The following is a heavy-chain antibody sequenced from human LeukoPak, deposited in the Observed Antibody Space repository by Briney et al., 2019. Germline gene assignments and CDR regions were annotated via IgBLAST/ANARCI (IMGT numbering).Heavy chain of an antibody. D-gene: IGHD2-2*01. V-gene: IGHV1-2*02. CDR3: ARTTCSSTSCYRYYYYYMDV. CDR1: GYTFTGYY. J-gene: IGHJ6*03. Sequence: ASVKVSCKASGYTFTGYYMHWVRQAPGQGLEWMGWINPNSGGTNYAQKFQGRVTMTRDTSISTAYMELSRLRSDDTAVYYCARTTCSSTSCYRYYYYYMDVWGKGTTVTVSS. CDR2: INPNSGGT.